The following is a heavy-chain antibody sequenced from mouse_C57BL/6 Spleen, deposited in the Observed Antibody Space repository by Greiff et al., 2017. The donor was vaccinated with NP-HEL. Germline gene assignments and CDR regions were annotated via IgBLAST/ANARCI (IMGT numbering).Heavy chain of an antibody. V-gene: IGHV10-1*01. Sequence: EVKLMESGGGLVQPKGSLKLSCAASGFSFNTYAMNWVRQAPGKGLEWVARIRSKSNNYATYYADSVKDRFTISRDDSESMLYLQMNNLKTEDTAMYYCVRGGYDGYYFDYWGQGTTLTVSS. J-gene: IGHJ2*01. D-gene: IGHD2-2*01. CDR2: IRSKSNNYAT. CDR1: GFSFNTYA. CDR3: VRGGYDGYYFDY.